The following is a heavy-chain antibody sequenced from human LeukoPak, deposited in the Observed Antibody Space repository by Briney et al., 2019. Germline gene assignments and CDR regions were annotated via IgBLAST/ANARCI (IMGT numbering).Heavy chain of an antibody. Sequence: PSGTLSLTFTVSGDSISRYYWSWIRQPPGKGPECIGYISYSGTTNYNPSLNSRLTFSIATPTPLLSLKLRSVPDADTAVYYCARGDSVTVTRFRTRPYIDYWGQGTLVTVSS. CDR1: GDSISRYY. D-gene: IGHD4-17*01. CDR2: ISYSGTT. V-gene: IGHV4-59*12. J-gene: IGHJ4*02. CDR3: ARGDSVTVTRFRTRPYIDY.